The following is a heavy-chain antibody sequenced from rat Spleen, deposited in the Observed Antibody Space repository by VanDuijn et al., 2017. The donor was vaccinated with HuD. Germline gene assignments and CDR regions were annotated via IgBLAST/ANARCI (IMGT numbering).Heavy chain of an antibody. Sequence: QVQLKESGPGLVQPSQTLSLTCTVSGFSLTSNDVSWVRQPPGKGLEWIAAISSGGRTYYNSNLKSRLSINRDTSKSQVFLKMNNLRSEDTAIYYCTSRGSNYRNWFANWGQGVMVTVSS. CDR3: TSRGSNYRNWFAN. V-gene: IGHV2S12*01. CDR2: ISSGGRT. D-gene: IGHD1-8*01. CDR1: GFSLTSND. J-gene: IGHJ2*01.